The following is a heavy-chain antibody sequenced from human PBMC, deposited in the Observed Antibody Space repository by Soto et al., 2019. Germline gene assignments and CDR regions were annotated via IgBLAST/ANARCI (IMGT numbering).Heavy chain of an antibody. D-gene: IGHD6-19*01. V-gene: IGHV3-30*03. CDR1: EFTFRPYG. J-gene: IGHJ3*01. Sequence: GGSLRLSCVGSEFTFRPYGIHWVRQSPGKGLQWVAVISHDGIDAYYADSVKGRFTISRDNSKNILYRQLNNLRPKDKAMYYCTLCSLGWSLETLDHWGQGTMVTVSS. CDR2: ISHDGIDA. CDR3: TLCSLGWSLETLDH.